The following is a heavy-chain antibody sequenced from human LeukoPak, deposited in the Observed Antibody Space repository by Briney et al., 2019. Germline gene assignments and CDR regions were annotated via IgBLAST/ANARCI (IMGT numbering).Heavy chain of an antibody. Sequence: GGSLRLSCAASGFTFSAFGMNWVRQAPGKGLEWVSTITNSGGSTYYVDSVKGRFTISRDNSKNTLYLQLNSLRAEDTAKYYCTKDYCGKFCSAVWGQGTTVTVSS. V-gene: IGHV3-23*01. CDR3: TKDYCGKFCSAV. J-gene: IGHJ6*02. CDR1: GFTFSAFG. D-gene: IGHD3-9*01. CDR2: ITNSGGST.